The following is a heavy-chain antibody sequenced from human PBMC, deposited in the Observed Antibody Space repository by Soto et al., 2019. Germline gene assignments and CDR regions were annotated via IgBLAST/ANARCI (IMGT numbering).Heavy chain of an antibody. V-gene: IGHV1-3*01. J-gene: IGHJ4*02. Sequence: ASVKVSCKASGYTFTSYAMHWVRQAPGQRLEWMGWINAGNGNTKFSQKFPGRVTIARDTSATTVYMELSSLRSEDTAVYYCARDVNKGYNWNFDIGFWGQGTMVTVSS. CDR3: ARDVNKGYNWNFDIGF. CDR1: GYTFTSYA. CDR2: INAGNGNT. D-gene: IGHD1-7*01.